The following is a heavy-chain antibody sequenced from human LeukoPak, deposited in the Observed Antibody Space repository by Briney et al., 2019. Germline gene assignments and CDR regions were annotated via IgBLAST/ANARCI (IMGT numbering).Heavy chain of an antibody. CDR2: IYTSGST. V-gene: IGHV4-61*02. D-gene: IGHD3-10*01. Sequence: PSETLSLTCTVSGGSISSGSYYWSWIRQPAGKGLEWIGRIYTSGSTNYNPSLKSRVTISVDTSKTQFSLKLSSVTAADTAVYYCARGPYGSGRPPEKDWGQGTLVTVSS. J-gene: IGHJ4*02. CDR3: ARGPYGSGRPPEKD. CDR1: GGSISSGSYY.